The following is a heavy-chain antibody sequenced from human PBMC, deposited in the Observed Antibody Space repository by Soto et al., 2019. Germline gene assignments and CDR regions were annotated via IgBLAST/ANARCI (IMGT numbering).Heavy chain of an antibody. CDR3: ARERPDGARLDP. D-gene: IGHD6-6*01. CDR1: GGSISSGDYY. V-gene: IGHV4-30-4*02. Sequence: SDTLSLTCTVSGGSISSGDYYWSWIRQPPGQGLEWIGYIYYSGSTYYSPSLKSRVTISVDTSKNQFSLKLSSVTAADTAVYYCARERPDGARLDPWGQGALVTVSS. CDR2: IYYSGST. J-gene: IGHJ5*02.